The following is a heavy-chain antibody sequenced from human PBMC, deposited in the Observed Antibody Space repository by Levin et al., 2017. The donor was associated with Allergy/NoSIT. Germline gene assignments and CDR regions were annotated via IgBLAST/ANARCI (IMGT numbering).Heavy chain of an antibody. CDR1: GFTVSSNY. CDR3: ARAPGGLMGYYYYMDG. J-gene: IGHJ6*03. V-gene: IGHV3-53*01. CDR2: IYSGGST. Sequence: GESLKISCAASGFTVSSNYMSWVRQAPGKGLEWVSVIYSGGSTYYADSVKGRFTISRDNSKNTLYLQMNSLRAEDTAVYYCARAPGGLMGYYYYMDGWGKGTTVTVSS. D-gene: IGHD3-16*01.